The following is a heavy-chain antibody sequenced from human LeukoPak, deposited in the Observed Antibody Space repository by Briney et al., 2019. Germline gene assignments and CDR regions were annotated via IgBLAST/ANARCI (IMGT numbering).Heavy chain of an antibody. CDR1: GFTSFSYHW. Sequence: GGSLRLSCTVSGFTSFSYHWMNWVRPAPGKGLEGVANRRFDGNEIGYGDSVEGRFIICGDNSNNSHYQQMNSMRAEYTAVDYCSTRNNFEYWGQGTLVTVSS. CDR3: STRNNFEY. J-gene: IGHJ4*02. V-gene: IGHV3-7*01. CDR2: RRFDGNEI.